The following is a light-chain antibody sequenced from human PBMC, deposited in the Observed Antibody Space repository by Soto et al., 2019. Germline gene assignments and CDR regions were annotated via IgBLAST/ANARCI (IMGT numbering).Light chain of an antibody. CDR2: EVS. V-gene: IGLV2-8*01. Sequence: QSVLTQPPSASGSPGQSVTISCTGTSSDVGGYNYVPWYQQHPGKAPKLMIYEVSKRPSGVPDRFSGSKSGNTASLTVSGLQAEDEADYYCSSYAGSNNPYVFGTGTKLTVL. J-gene: IGLJ1*01. CDR1: SSDVGGYNY. CDR3: SSYAGSNNPYV.